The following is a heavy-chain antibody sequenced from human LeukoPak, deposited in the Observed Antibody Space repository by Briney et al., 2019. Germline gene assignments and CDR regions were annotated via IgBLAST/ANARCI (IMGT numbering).Heavy chain of an antibody. V-gene: IGHV4-34*01. J-gene: IGHJ4*02. CDR2: INPSGST. Sequence: SETLSLTCAVYGGSFSGYYWTWIRQPPGKGLEWIGEINPSGSTNYNPSLRSRVTISVDTSKNQFSLKLRSVTAADTAVFYCARGQGRDGYNGILEYWGQGALVTVSS. CDR3: ARGQGRDGYNGILEY. CDR1: GGSFSGYY. D-gene: IGHD5-24*01.